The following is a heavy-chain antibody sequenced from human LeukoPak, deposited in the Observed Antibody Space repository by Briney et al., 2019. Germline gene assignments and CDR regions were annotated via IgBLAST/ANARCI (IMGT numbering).Heavy chain of an antibody. CDR2: ISWNSGSI. CDR1: GFTFDDYA. J-gene: IGHJ4*02. Sequence: GGSLRLSCAASGFTFDDYAMHWVRQAPGKGLEWVSGISWNSGSIGYADSVKGRFTISRDNAKNSLYLQMNSLRAEDMALYYCAKATPGIAVAGSFDYWGQGTLDTVSS. CDR3: AKATPGIAVAGSFDY. D-gene: IGHD6-19*01. V-gene: IGHV3-9*03.